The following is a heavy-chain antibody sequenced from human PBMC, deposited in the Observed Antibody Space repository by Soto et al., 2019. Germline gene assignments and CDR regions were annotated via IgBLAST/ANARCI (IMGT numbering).Heavy chain of an antibody. V-gene: IGHV5-51*01. CDR1: GYSFTSYW. CDR2: IYPGDSDT. J-gene: IGHJ6*02. Sequence: PGEYLKISCKGSGYSFTSYWIGWVRQMPGKGLEWMGIIYPGDSDTRYSPSFQGQVTISADKSISNSYLQWSSLKASDTAMYYCARLGGGAMVSYYNYDMDFWGQGTTVTVSS. D-gene: IGHD5-18*01. CDR3: ARLGGGAMVSYYNYDMDF.